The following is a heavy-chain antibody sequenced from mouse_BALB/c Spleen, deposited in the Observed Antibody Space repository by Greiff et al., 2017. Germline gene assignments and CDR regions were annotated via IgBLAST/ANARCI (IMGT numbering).Heavy chain of an antibody. CDR3: AREGVYGNYVY. Sequence: LQQPGAELVKPGASVKMSCKASGYTFTSYNMHWVKQTPGQGLEWIGAIYPGNGDTSYNQKFKGKATLTADKSSSTAYMQLSSLTSEDSAVYYCAREGVYGNYVYWGQGTTLTVSS. CDR2: IYPGNGDT. D-gene: IGHD2-1*01. V-gene: IGHV1-12*01. J-gene: IGHJ2*01. CDR1: GYTFTSYN.